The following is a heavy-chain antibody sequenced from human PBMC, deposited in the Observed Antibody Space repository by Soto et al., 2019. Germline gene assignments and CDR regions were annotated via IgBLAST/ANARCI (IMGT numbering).Heavy chain of an antibody. CDR3: ARVSITIFTRYYFAY. V-gene: IGHV1-18*01. D-gene: IGHD3-3*01. CDR1: GYTFTSYG. J-gene: IGHJ4*02. CDR2: ISAYNGNT. Sequence: ASVKVSCKASGYTFTSYGISWVRQAPGQGLEWMGWISAYNGNTNYAQKLQGRVTMTTDTSTSTAYMELRSLRSDDTAVYYCARVSITIFTRYYFAYWGQGTLVTVSS.